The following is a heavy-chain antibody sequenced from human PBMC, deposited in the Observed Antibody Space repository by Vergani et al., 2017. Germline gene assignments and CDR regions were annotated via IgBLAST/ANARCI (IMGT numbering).Heavy chain of an antibody. CDR1: GGSFSGYY. CDR3: ARSFELERRGFDY. D-gene: IGHD1-1*01. CDR2: IYYSGST. V-gene: IGHV4-34*11. Sequence: QVQLQQWGAGLLKPSETLSLTCAVSGGSFSGYYWSWIRQPPGKGLEWIGYIYYSGSTNYNPSLKSRVTISVDTSKNQFSLKLSSVTAADTAVYYCARSFELERRGFDYWGQGTLVTVSS. J-gene: IGHJ4*02.